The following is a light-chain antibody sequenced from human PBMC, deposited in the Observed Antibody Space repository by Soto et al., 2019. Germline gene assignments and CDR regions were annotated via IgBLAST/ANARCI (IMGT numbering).Light chain of an antibody. Sequence: QMTQSPSPLAGSVGDRVTITCRASQTISSWLAWYQQKPGKAPKLLIYKASTLKSGVPSRFSGSGSGTECTLTISSLQPDDVATYYCQHYNSYSEALGQGTKVDIK. CDR1: QTISSW. J-gene: IGKJ1*01. V-gene: IGKV1-5*03. CDR2: KAS. CDR3: QHYNSYSEA.